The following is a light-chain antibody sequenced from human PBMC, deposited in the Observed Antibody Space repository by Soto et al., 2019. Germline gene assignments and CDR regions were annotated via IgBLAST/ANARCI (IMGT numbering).Light chain of an antibody. V-gene: IGKV3-15*01. CDR1: RSVSSS. CDR3: QQYNNWPPLT. CDR2: GAS. Sequence: EIVMTQSPATLSVSPGERATLSCRASRSVSSSLAWYQQKPGQAPRLLIYGASTRATGIPARFSGSGSGTEFTLTISSLQSEDFAVYYCQQYNNWPPLTFGGGTNVEIK. J-gene: IGKJ4*01.